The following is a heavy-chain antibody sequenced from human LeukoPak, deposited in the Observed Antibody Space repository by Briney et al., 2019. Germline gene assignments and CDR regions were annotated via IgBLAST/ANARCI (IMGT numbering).Heavy chain of an antibody. V-gene: IGHV1-8*01. CDR1: GYTFTSYD. CDR2: MNPNSGNT. Sequence: ASVKVPCKASGYTFTSYDINWVRQATGQGLEWMGWMNPNSGNTGYAQKFQGRVTMTRNTSISTAYMELSSLRSEDTAVYYCARAASYGPGSYYGLVGYYGMDVWGQGTTVTVSS. D-gene: IGHD3-10*01. J-gene: IGHJ6*02. CDR3: ARAASYGPGSYYGLVGYYGMDV.